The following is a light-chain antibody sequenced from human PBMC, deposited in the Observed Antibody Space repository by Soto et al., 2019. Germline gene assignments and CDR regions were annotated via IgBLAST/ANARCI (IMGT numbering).Light chain of an antibody. V-gene: IGLV2-14*01. Sequence: QSVLTRPASVSGSPGQSITISCTGTSSDVGGYNYVSWYQQHPGKALKLMIYDVSNRPSGVSNRFSGSKSGNTASLTISGLQAEDEADYYCSSYTSSSTYVFGTGTKVTVL. CDR1: SSDVGGYNY. J-gene: IGLJ1*01. CDR2: DVS. CDR3: SSYTSSSTYV.